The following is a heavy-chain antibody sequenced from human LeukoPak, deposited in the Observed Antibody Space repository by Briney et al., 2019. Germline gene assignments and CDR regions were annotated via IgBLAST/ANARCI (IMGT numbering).Heavy chain of an antibody. J-gene: IGHJ4*02. CDR1: GGTFSSYA. CDR2: IIPIFGTA. D-gene: IGHD5-18*01. V-gene: IGHV1-69*13. CDR3: ARARGRYSYGTVDY. Sequence: ASVKVSCKASGGTFSSYAISWVRHAPGQGLEWMGGIIPIFGTANYAQKFQGRVTITADESTSTAYMELSSLRSEDTAVYYCARARGRYSYGTVDYWGQGTLVTVSS.